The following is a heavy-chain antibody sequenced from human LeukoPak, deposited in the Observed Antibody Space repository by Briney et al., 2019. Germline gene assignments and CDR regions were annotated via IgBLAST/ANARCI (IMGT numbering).Heavy chain of an antibody. CDR1: GGSISSDSYY. CDR2: IYTSGST. J-gene: IGHJ6*03. Sequence: SETLSLTCTVSGGSISSDSYYWSWIRQPAGKGLEWIGRIYTSGSTNYNPSLKSRVTISVDTSKNQFSLKLSSVTAADTAVYYCARMGVAGYYYMDVWGKGTTVTVSS. V-gene: IGHV4-61*02. D-gene: IGHD6-19*01. CDR3: ARMGVAGYYYMDV.